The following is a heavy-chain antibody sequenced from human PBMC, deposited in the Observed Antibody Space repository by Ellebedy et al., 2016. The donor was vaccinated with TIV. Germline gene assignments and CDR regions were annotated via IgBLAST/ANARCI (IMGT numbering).Heavy chain of an antibody. Sequence: ASVKVSXKASGYTFTSYGISWVRQAPGQGLEWMGWISAYNGNTNYAQKFQGRVTITRDTSASTAYMELSSLRSEDTAVYYCARGGYDLSYYYGMDVWGQGTTVTVSS. CDR1: GYTFTSYG. J-gene: IGHJ6*02. D-gene: IGHD5-12*01. CDR3: ARGGYDLSYYYGMDV. V-gene: IGHV1-18*01. CDR2: ISAYNGNT.